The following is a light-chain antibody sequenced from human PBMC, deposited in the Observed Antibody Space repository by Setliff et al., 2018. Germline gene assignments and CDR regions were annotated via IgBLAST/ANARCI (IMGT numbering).Light chain of an antibody. J-gene: IGLJ1*01. CDR3: CSYTGFSYV. CDR1: SRDVGAYNY. CDR2: DVT. Sequence: QSALAQPRSVSGSPGQSVTISCTGASRDVGAYNYVSWYQQHPGKVPKLMIYDVTKRPSGVPDRFSGSKSGNTASLTVSGLQAEDEADYYCCSYTGFSYVFGSGTKVTVL. V-gene: IGLV2-11*01.